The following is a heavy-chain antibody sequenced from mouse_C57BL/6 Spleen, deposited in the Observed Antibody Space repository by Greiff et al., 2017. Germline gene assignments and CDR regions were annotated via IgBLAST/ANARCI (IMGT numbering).Heavy chain of an antibody. CDR3: ARRGTTVVAKNYSMAY. J-gene: IGHJ4*01. D-gene: IGHD1-1*01. V-gene: IGHV1-42*01. Sequence: VQLQQSGPGLVKPGASVKISCTASGYSFTGYYMNWVKQSPEKSLEWIGEINPSTGGTTYNQKFKAQATFTVDKSSSTAYMQHKSLTSEDSAVYYCARRGTTVVAKNYSMAYWGQGTSVTVSS. CDR2: INPSTGGT. CDR1: GYSFTGYY.